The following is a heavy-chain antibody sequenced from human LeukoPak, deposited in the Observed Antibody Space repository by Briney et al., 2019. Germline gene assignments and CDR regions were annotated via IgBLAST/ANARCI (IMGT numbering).Heavy chain of an antibody. CDR1: GGTFSSYA. D-gene: IGHD6-19*01. Sequence: SVKVSCKASGGTFSSYAISWVRQAPGQGLEWMGGIIPIFGTANYAQKFQGRVTITADKSTSTAYMELSSLRSEDTAVYYCARATLAVAGTMNYWGQGTLVTVSS. CDR2: IIPIFGTA. CDR3: ARATLAVAGTMNY. V-gene: IGHV1-69*06. J-gene: IGHJ4*02.